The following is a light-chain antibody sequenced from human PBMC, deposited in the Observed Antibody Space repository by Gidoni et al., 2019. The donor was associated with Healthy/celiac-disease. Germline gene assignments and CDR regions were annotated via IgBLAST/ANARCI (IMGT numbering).Light chain of an antibody. CDR2: WAS. CDR3: QQYYGTPIT. Sequence: EIVMTQSPDSLAVSLGERATINCKSSQSILYSSNNKNYLAWYQQKPGQPPKLLIYWASTRESGVPDRFSGSGSGTDFTLTISSLQAEDVAVYYCQQYYGTPITFGQGTRLEIK. J-gene: IGKJ5*01. CDR1: QSILYSSNNKNY. V-gene: IGKV4-1*01.